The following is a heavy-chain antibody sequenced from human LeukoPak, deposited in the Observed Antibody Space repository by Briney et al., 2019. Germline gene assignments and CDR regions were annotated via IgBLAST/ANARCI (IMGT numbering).Heavy chain of an antibody. CDR2: SHYSGSS. CDR3: ARAATPSIAVAGTNYYMDG. D-gene: IGHD6-19*01. J-gene: IGHJ6*03. V-gene: IGHV4-59*01. CDR1: GGSISSYY. Sequence: SETLSLTCTVSGGSISSYYCGWIRHPPADGQERKGNSHYSGSSNYNPSLKSRVTISVETSTTQFSLKLSSVTAADTAVYYSARAATPSIAVAGTNYYMDGWGKGTTVTVSS.